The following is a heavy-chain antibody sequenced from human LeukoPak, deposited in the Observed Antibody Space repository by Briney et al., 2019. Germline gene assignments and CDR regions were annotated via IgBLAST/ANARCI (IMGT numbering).Heavy chain of an antibody. D-gene: IGHD6-19*01. CDR3: ARPMSGGWDNNGFDY. J-gene: IGHJ4*02. CDR1: GYTFTGYY. V-gene: IGHV1-8*02. Sequence: GASVKVSCKASGYTFTGYYMHWVRQAPGQGLEWMGWMNPNSGNTGYAQKFQGRVTMTRNTSISTAYMELSSLRSEDTAVYYCARPMSGGWDNNGFDYWGQGTLVTVSS. CDR2: MNPNSGNT.